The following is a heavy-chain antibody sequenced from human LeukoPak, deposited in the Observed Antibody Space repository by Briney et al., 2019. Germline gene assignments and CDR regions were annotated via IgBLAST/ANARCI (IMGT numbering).Heavy chain of an antibody. CDR2: ISSSGSTI. V-gene: IGHV3-11*04. CDR1: GFTFSDYY. J-gene: IGHJ3*02. CDR3: ARFPCGGDCSRDVAFDI. D-gene: IGHD2-21*02. Sequence: GGSLRLSCAASGFTFSDYYISWIRQAPGKGLEWVSYISSSGSTIYYADSVKGRFTISRDNAKNSLYLQMNSLGAEDTAVYYCARFPCGGDCSRDVAFDIWGQGTMVTVSS.